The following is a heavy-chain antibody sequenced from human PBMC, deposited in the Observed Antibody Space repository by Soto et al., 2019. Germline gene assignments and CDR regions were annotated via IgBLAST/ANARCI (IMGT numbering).Heavy chain of an antibody. V-gene: IGHV3-33*01. J-gene: IGHJ4*02. Sequence: QVQLVESGGGVVQPVRSLRLSCAASGFTFSSYGMHWVRQAPGKGLEWVAVIWYDGSNKYYADSVKGRFTISRDNSKNTLYLQMNSLRAEDTAVYYCARDLGGIRSLDYWGQGTLVTVSS. CDR2: IWYDGSNK. CDR3: ARDLGGIRSLDY. CDR1: GFTFSSYG. D-gene: IGHD3-16*01.